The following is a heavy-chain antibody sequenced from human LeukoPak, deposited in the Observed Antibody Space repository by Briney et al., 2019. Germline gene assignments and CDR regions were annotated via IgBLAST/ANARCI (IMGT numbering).Heavy chain of an antibody. CDR2: ISSGSRYI. CDR1: GFTFSTYS. CDR3: ARDIVSVAAATASDY. Sequence: GGSLRLSCAASGFTFSTYSMNWVRQAPGKGLEWVSSISSGSRYIYYVDSVKGRFTTSRDNAKNSLYLQMNSLRAEDTAVYYCARDIVSVAAATASDYWGQGTLVTVSS. V-gene: IGHV3-21*01. J-gene: IGHJ4*02. D-gene: IGHD2-15*01.